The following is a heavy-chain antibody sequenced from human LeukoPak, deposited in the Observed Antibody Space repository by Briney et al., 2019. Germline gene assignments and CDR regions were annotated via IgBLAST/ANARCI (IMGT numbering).Heavy chain of an antibody. V-gene: IGHV3-30*18. CDR3: AKGGGGWDNWFDP. CDR1: GFTFSNYG. CDR2: ISYDGSNK. Sequence: PGRSLRLSCAASGFTFSNYGMHWVRQAPGKGLEWVAVISYDGSNKYYADSVKGRFTISRDNSKNTRYLQMNSLRAEDTAVYYCAKGGGGWDNWFDPWGQGTLVTVSS. J-gene: IGHJ5*02. D-gene: IGHD6-19*01.